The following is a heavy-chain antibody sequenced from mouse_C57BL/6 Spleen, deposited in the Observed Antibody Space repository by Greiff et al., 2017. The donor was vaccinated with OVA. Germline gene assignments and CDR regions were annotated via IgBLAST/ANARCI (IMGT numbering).Heavy chain of an antibody. J-gene: IGHJ4*01. CDR2: ISYDGSN. D-gene: IGHD2-3*01. Sequence: EVHLVESGPGLVKPSQSLSLTCSVTGYSITSGYYWNWIRQFPGNKLEWMGYISYDGSNNYNPSLKNRISITRDTSKNQFFLKLNSVTTEYTATYYCARWDGYLYYYAMDYWGQGTSVTVSS. CDR3: ARWDGYLYYYAMDY. CDR1: GYSITSGYY. V-gene: IGHV3-6*01.